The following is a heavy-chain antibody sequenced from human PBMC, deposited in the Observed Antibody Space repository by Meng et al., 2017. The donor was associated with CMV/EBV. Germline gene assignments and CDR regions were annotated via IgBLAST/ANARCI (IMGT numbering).Heavy chain of an antibody. Sequence: GESLKISCAASGFTFSSYWMSWVRQAPGKGLEWVANINQGGSEKYCVDSVKGRFTMSRDNAKNSLYLQMSSLTAEDTAVYYCARYCTNTGCYIYDYWGQGTLVTVSS. D-gene: IGHD2-2*02. V-gene: IGHV3-7*01. CDR3: ARYCTNTGCYIYDY. CDR2: INQGGSEK. CDR1: GFTFSSYW. J-gene: IGHJ4*02.